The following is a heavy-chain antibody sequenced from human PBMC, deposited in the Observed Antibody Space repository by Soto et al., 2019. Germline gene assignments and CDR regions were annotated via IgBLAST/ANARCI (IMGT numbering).Heavy chain of an antibody. J-gene: IGHJ6*02. CDR2: IWYDGSNK. Sequence: GGSLRLSCAASGFTFSSYGMHWVRQAPGKGLEWVAVIWYDGSNKYYADSVKGRFTISRDNSKNTLYLQMNSLRAEDTAVYYCAQGAAAGMRGYYYGMDVWGQGTTVTVSS. CDR3: AQGAAAGMRGYYYGMDV. V-gene: IGHV3-33*06. CDR1: GFTFSSYG. D-gene: IGHD6-13*01.